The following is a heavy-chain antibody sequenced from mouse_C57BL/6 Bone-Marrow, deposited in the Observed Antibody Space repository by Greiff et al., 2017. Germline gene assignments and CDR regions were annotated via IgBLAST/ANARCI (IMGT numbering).Heavy chain of an antibody. CDR1: GSTFPSYW. CDR3: ARWDYYGSSYGYFDV. CDR2: IDPNSGGP. Sequence: QVQLQQPGAELVKPGASVKLSCKASGSTFPSYWMHWVKQRPGRGLEWIGRIDPNSGGPKYNEKFKSKATLTVDKPSSTAYMQLSSLTSEDSAVYYCARWDYYGSSYGYFDVWGTGTTVTVSS. J-gene: IGHJ1*03. D-gene: IGHD1-1*01. V-gene: IGHV1-72*01.